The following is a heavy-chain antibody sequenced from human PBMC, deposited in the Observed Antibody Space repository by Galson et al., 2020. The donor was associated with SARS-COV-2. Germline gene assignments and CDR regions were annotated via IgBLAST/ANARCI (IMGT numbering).Heavy chain of an antibody. D-gene: IGHD6-19*01. V-gene: IGHV4-34*01. CDR2: INNSGST. CDR3: ARRRSSGWYYFDY. J-gene: IGHJ4*02. CDR1: VGSFSGYY. Sequence: SETLSLTCAVYVGSFSGYYWSWIRQSPGKGLEWIGEINNSGSTNYNPSLKSRVTISVDTSNNQLSLKLSSMTAADTAVYYCARRRSSGWYYFDYWGQGTPVTFAS.